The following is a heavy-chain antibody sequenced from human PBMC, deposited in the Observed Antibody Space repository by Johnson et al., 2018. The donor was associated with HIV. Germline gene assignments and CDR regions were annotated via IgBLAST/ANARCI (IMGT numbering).Heavy chain of an antibody. CDR2: IRSKPYGGAA. D-gene: IGHD4-11*01. CDR3: SRPTVPTVRDAFDI. J-gene: IGHJ3*02. CDR1: GFTFSNAW. Sequence: VQLVESGGGVVQPGRSLRLSCAASGFTFSNAWMSWVRQAPGKGLEWVGRIRSKPYGGAAEYAASVKGRFSISRDDSKSIAYLQMNSLKTEDTGVYYCSRPTVPTVRDAFDIWGQGTMVTVSS. V-gene: IGHV3-15*05.